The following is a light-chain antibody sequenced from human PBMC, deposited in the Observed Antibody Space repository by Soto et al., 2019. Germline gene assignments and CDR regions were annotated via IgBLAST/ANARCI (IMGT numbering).Light chain of an antibody. J-gene: IGLJ3*02. CDR1: NSNIENNY. V-gene: IGLV1-51*01. Sequence: QAVVTQPPSVSAAPGQKVSISCSGSNSNIENNYVSWYQHLPGTAPKLLIYDNNKRPSGIPDRFSGLKSGTSATLDITGLQTGDEADYYCGTWDSSLSAGVFGGGTKLTVL. CDR3: GTWDSSLSAGV. CDR2: DNN.